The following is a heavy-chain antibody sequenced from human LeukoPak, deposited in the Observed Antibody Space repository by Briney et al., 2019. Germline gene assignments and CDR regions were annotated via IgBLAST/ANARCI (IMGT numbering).Heavy chain of an antibody. CDR2: IYYSGTT. D-gene: IGHD1-1*01. Sequence: SETLSLTCTVSGGSISSCYWSWIRQPPGKGLEWIGYIYYSGTTNYNPSLKSRVTMSVDTSKNQFSLKLSSVTAADTAVYYCARDGGNEEFDYWGQGTLVTVSS. V-gene: IGHV4-59*12. J-gene: IGHJ4*02. CDR3: ARDGGNEEFDY. CDR1: GGSISSCY.